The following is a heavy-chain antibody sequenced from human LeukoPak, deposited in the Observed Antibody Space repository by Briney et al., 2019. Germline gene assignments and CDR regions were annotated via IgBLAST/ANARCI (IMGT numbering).Heavy chain of an antibody. V-gene: IGHV3-23*01. CDR3: AKGPYYYDSTNAFDI. D-gene: IGHD3-22*01. CDR2: ISGSGGNT. J-gene: IGHJ3*02. CDR1: GFTFSSYA. Sequence: GGSLRLSCAASGFTFSSYAMTWVRQAPGKGLEWVSGISGSGGNTYYADSVKGRFTISRDNSKNTLYLQMNSLRAEDTAVYYCAKGPYYYDSTNAFDIWGQGTMVTVSS.